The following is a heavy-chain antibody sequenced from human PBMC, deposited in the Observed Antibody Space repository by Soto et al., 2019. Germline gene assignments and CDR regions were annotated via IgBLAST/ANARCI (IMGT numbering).Heavy chain of an antibody. Sequence: PGGSMRLSCAASGFTFSSYAMSWVRQAPGKGLEWVSAISGSGGSTYYADSVKGRFTISRDNSKNTLYLQMNSLRAEDTAVYYCAIVYYDFWSGYYNYYYGMDVWGQGTTVTVSS. V-gene: IGHV3-23*01. CDR1: GFTFSSYA. J-gene: IGHJ6*02. D-gene: IGHD3-3*01. CDR2: ISGSGGST. CDR3: AIVYYDFWSGYYNYYYGMDV.